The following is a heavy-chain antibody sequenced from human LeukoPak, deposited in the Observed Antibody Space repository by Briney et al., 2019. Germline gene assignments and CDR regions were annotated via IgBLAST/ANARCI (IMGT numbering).Heavy chain of an antibody. CDR2: INNDGSNT. CDR3: ARGGFNHAFDV. V-gene: IGHV3-74*01. CDR1: GFTFTSYW. D-gene: IGHD1-14*01. J-gene: IGHJ3*01. Sequence: GGSLRLSCAASGFTFTSYWMHWVRQVPGKGLVWVSRINNDGSNTIYTDSVKGRFTMSRDNAKNTLYLQMNSLRGDDTAVYYCARGGFNHAFDVWGQGTLVTVSA.